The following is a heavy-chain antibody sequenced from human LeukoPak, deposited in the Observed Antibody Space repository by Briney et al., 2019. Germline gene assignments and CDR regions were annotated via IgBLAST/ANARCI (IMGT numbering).Heavy chain of an antibody. V-gene: IGHV3-30*02. CDR1: GFTFSSYW. CDR2: IRRDGSSQ. D-gene: IGHD2-21*01. CDR3: SRKRGDASHNYMDV. Sequence: GGSLRLSCAASGFTFSSYWMSWVRQAPGKGLEWEAFIRRDGSSQFYADSVKGRFTISRDNSKNTLYLQMNSLRSEDTAVYYCSRKRGDASHNYMDVWGKGTTVTVSS. J-gene: IGHJ6*03.